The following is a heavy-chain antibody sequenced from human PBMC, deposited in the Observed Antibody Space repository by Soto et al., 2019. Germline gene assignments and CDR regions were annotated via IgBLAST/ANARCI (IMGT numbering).Heavy chain of an antibody. Sequence: PSETLSLTCTVSGGSISSYYWSWIRQPPGKGLEWIGYIYYSGSTNYNPSLKSRVTISVDTSKNQFSLKLSSVTAADTAVYYCARKAVTTFGAFDIWGQGTMVTVSS. CDR3: ARKAVTTFGAFDI. V-gene: IGHV4-59*01. J-gene: IGHJ3*02. CDR2: IYYSGST. D-gene: IGHD3-16*01. CDR1: GGSISSYY.